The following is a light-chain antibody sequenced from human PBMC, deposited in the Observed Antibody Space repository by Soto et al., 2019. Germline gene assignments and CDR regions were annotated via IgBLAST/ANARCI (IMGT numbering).Light chain of an antibody. Sequence: QSVLTQPASVSGSPGQSITISCTGTSSDVGAYNYVSWYQQYPGKAPKVMIYDVSNRPSGVSNRFSGSKSGNTASLTISGLQAEDEAVYHCCPYTTNNIVVFGGGTKLTVL. J-gene: IGLJ2*01. CDR1: SSDVGAYNY. CDR3: CPYTTNNIVV. CDR2: DVS. V-gene: IGLV2-14*01.